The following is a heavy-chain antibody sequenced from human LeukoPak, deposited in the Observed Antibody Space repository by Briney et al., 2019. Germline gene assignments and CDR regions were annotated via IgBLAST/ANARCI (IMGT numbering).Heavy chain of an antibody. J-gene: IGHJ6*04. CDR2: ISYDGSNK. Sequence: GGSLRLSCAASEFTFSSYAMSWVRQAPGEGLEWVAVISYDGSNKYFADSVKGRFTISRDNAKNSLYLQMNSLRAEDTAVYYCAELGITMIGGVWGKGTTVTISS. CDR3: AELGITMIGGV. CDR1: EFTFSSYA. V-gene: IGHV3-30*04. D-gene: IGHD3-10*02.